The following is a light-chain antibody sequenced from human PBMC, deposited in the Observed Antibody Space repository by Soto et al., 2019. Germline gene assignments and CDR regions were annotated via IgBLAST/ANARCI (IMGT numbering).Light chain of an antibody. V-gene: IGKV1-5*01. J-gene: IGKJ2*01. CDR3: HTYNTYSLHT. CDR2: DAS. Sequence: DIQRTQSPSTLSASLVDRITITCRASQNVSRRLSLYQQKAGKAPKLLIYDASSLDSGVPSRFSGRGSGTEFTLTISSLQPDDCATYYCHTYNTYSLHTFGQGTKVDIK. CDR1: QNVSRR.